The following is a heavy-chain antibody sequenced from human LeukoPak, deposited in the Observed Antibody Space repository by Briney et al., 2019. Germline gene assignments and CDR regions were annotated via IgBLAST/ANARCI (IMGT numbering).Heavy chain of an antibody. V-gene: IGHV4-59*08. J-gene: IGHJ4*02. D-gene: IGHD3-16*01. CDR3: ARFSQYYDSPTHYLDY. CDR1: GFTVSSSY. Sequence: GALRLSCAASGFTVSSSYMRWVRQPPGAGLVWRAYIYYTGSTNYNPFLKTRLTISVDTSKNQFSLRLNSVTAADTAVYYCARFSQYYDSPTHYLDYWGQGILVTVSS. CDR2: IYYTGST.